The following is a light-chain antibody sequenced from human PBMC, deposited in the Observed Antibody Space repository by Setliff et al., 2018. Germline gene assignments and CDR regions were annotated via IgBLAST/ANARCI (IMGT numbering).Light chain of an antibody. CDR1: GSDVGGYTY. J-gene: IGLJ3*02. CDR3: SSYTTDSTLV. V-gene: IGLV2-14*03. CDR2: GVS. Sequence: SALTQPASVSGSPGQSITISCTGTGSDVGGYTYVSWYQQHPGKAPKLLIFGVSNRPSGVSNRFSASKSGNTASLAISGLQAEDEADYYCSSYTTDSTLVFGGGTQLT.